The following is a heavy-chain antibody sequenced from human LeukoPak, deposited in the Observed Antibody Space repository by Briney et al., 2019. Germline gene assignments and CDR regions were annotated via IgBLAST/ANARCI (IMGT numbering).Heavy chain of an antibody. CDR2: INHSGST. Sequence: SETLSLTCAVYGGSFSGYYWSWIRQPPGKGLEWIGEINHSGSTNYNPSLKSRVTILVDTSKNQFSLKLSSVTAADTAVYYCASSVPTPVYSYSDWFDPWGQGSLVTVSS. J-gene: IGHJ5*02. V-gene: IGHV4-34*01. CDR1: GGSFSGYY. CDR3: ASSVPTPVYSYSDWFDP. D-gene: IGHD2-2*01.